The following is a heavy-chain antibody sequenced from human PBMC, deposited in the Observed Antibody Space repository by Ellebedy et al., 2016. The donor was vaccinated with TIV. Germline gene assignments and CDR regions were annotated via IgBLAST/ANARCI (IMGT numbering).Heavy chain of an antibody. CDR1: GFTFSSYV. V-gene: IGHV3-30*04. Sequence: GESLKISCAAFGFTFSSYVMHWVRQAPGKGLEWVAVISYDGSNKNYADSVKGRFTISRDNSKNTLFLQMNSLRAEDTAVYYCARDSVNYGYLNWFDPWGQGTLVTVSS. CDR2: ISYDGSNK. D-gene: IGHD5-18*01. J-gene: IGHJ5*02. CDR3: ARDSVNYGYLNWFDP.